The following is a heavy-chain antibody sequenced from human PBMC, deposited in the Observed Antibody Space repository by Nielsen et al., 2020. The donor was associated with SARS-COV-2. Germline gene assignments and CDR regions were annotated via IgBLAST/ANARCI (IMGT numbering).Heavy chain of an antibody. Sequence: GESLKISCAASAFTFSTYWMHWVRQAPGKGLVWVSGISGSGADTDYADAVKGRFTISRDNSKNTLYLQMNSLRAEDTALYYCAKARGSFMTSSKRGQFDYWGQGTLVTVSS. V-gene: IGHV3-23*01. CDR2: ISGSGADT. CDR1: AFTFSTYW. D-gene: IGHD3-16*01. CDR3: AKARGSFMTSSKRGQFDY. J-gene: IGHJ4*02.